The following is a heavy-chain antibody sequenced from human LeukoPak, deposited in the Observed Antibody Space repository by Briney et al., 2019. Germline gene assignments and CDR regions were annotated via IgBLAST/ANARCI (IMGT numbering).Heavy chain of an antibody. D-gene: IGHD3-9*01. CDR1: GGSISSSSYY. CDR3: ARPPAQYYDILTGYYRPTSPVPY. CDR2: IDYSVST. Sequence: SETVSLTCTVSGGSISSSSYYWGWIRQPPGKGLERIGSIDYSVSTYYNPSRKSRVTKPSNASENQVLRKLRSVTAADTAVVFCARPPAQYYDILTGYYRPTSPVPYWGQATVVTVSS. J-gene: IGHJ4*02. V-gene: IGHV4-39*01.